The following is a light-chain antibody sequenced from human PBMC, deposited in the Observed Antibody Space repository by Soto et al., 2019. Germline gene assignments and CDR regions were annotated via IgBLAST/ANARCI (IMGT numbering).Light chain of an antibody. Sequence: QSALTQPASVSGSPGQSITISCTGTSSDVGAYNYVSWYQQHPGKAPKLMIFEVSHRPSGVSNRFSGSKSGNTASLTISGLRAEDDADYYCSSYTSSSTQVFGGGTKVTVL. CDR2: EVS. V-gene: IGLV2-14*01. CDR1: SSDVGAYNY. CDR3: SSYTSSSTQV. J-gene: IGLJ2*01.